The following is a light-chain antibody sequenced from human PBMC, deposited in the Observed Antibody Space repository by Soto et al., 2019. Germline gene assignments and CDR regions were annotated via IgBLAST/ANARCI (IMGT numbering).Light chain of an antibody. V-gene: IGKV3-11*01. CDR3: QQRSSWPLLT. Sequence: EIVLTQSPVTLSLSPGERATLSCRASQSVSNYLACFQQKPGQAPRLLIYDASNRATGIPARFSGSGSGTDFTLTISSLEPEDFAVYYCQQRSSWPLLTFGGGTKVEI. J-gene: IGKJ4*01. CDR2: DAS. CDR1: QSVSNY.